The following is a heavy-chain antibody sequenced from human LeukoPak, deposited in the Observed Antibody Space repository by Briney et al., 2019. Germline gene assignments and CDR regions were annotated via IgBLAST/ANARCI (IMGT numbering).Heavy chain of an antibody. J-gene: IGHJ4*02. Sequence: SETLSLTCTVSGGPISSYHWSWIRQPAGKGLEWIGRSYIRGSTNYNPSLKSRVTMSLDTSKNQLSLKLRSVTAADTAVYYCARDERTMGVVDYWGQGILVTVSS. CDR1: GGPISSYH. CDR2: SYIRGST. CDR3: ARDERTMGVVDY. V-gene: IGHV4-4*07. D-gene: IGHD3-10*01.